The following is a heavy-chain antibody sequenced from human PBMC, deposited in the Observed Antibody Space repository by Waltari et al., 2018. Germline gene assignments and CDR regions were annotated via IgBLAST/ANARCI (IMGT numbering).Heavy chain of an antibody. CDR3: ARGEGGANEY. CDR2: ISGGASTI. J-gene: IGHJ4*01. CDR1: GFTFRNYE. V-gene: IGHV3-48*03. Sequence: EVQLVESGGGLVQPGGSLRLLCAASGFTFRNYEMNWVGKAPGKGLEWVSYISGGASTIFYADSVKGRFTISRDNAKNSVYLEMNSLRADDTAIYYCARGEGGANEYWGQGTLVTVSS. D-gene: IGHD1-26*01.